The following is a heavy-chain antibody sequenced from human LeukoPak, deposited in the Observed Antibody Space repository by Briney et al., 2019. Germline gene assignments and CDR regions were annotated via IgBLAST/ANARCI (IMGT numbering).Heavy chain of an antibody. J-gene: IGHJ5*02. D-gene: IGHD1-26*01. V-gene: IGHV4-61*01. Sequence: PSETLSLTCTVSGGSVSSGSYYWSWIRQPPGKGLEWIGYIYYSGSTNYNPSLKSRVTISVDTSKNQFSLRLGSVTAADTAVYYCAREDRSWGGFDPWGQGTLVTLSS. CDR1: GGSVSSGSYY. CDR3: AREDRSWGGFDP. CDR2: IYYSGST.